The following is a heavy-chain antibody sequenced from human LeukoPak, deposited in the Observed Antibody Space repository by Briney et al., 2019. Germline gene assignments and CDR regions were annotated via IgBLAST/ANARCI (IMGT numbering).Heavy chain of an antibody. D-gene: IGHD1-26*01. Sequence: GGSVRLSCAASGFFFSKYGMHWVRQAPGKGLEWVAFIRYDGSNRYHADSVKGRFTISRDNSRNTLSLQMDSLRADDTAVYYCAKDTGEWELLSDAFDIWGQGTMVTVSS. CDR2: IRYDGSNR. CDR1: GFFFSKYG. CDR3: AKDTGEWELLSDAFDI. J-gene: IGHJ3*02. V-gene: IGHV3-30*02.